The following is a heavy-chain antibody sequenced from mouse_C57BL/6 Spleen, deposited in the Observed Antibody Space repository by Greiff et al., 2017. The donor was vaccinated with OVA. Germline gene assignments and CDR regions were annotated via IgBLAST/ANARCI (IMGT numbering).Heavy chain of an antibody. CDR2: IYPGSGTT. CDR3: ARHGYYGFDY. CDR1: GFSFTSYC. V-gene: IGHV1-55*01. J-gene: IGHJ2*01. D-gene: IGHD2-3*01. Sequence: QVQLQQSGPGLVKPGASVTISCTASGFSFTSYCITWVRQSPGQGLEWIGVIYPGSGTTNYNEKFTSKATLTVDTSSSTVYMQLNSLTSEDSAVYYCARHGYYGFDYWGQGTTVTVSS.